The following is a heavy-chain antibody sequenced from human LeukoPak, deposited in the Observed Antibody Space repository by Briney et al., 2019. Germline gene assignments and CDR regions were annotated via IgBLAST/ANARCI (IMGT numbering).Heavy chain of an antibody. CDR2: IYYSGST. CDR3: ARFRRTLLWFGELGLDY. J-gene: IGHJ4*02. D-gene: IGHD3-10*01. Sequence: LETLSLTCTVSGGSISSYYWSWIRQPPGKGLEWIGYIYYSGSTNYNPSLKSRVTISVDTSKNQYSLKLSSVTAADTAVYYCARFRRTLLWFGELGLDYWGQGTLVTVSS. CDR1: GGSISSYY. V-gene: IGHV4-59*12.